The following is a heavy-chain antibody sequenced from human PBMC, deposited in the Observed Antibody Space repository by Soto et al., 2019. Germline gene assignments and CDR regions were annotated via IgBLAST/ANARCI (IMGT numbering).Heavy chain of an antibody. D-gene: IGHD2-15*01. CDR3: ARDGYCSGGSCPPDAFDI. V-gene: IGHV3-48*01. CDR2: ISSSSSTV. CDR1: GFTFSSYS. Sequence: EVQLVESGGGLVQPGGSLRLSCAASGFTFSSYSMNWVRQAPGKGLEWVSYISSSSSTVYYADSVKGRFTISRDNAKNSLYLQMNSLRAEDTAVYYCARDGYCSGGSCPPDAFDIWGQGKMVTVS. J-gene: IGHJ3*02.